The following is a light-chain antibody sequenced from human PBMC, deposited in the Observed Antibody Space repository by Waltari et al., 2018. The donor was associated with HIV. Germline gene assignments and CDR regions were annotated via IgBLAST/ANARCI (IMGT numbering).Light chain of an antibody. CDR1: HSVLYRSNNRNY. V-gene: IGKV4-1*01. Sequence: DIVLTQSPDSLVVSLDERATINCKSSHSVLYRSNNRNYLAWYQQKPGQPPKLLIYWASTRESGVPDRFSGSGSGTDFTLTISSLQAEDVAVYYCQQYYSTPRTFGQGTKLAIK. J-gene: IGKJ2*01. CDR3: QQYYSTPRT. CDR2: WAS.